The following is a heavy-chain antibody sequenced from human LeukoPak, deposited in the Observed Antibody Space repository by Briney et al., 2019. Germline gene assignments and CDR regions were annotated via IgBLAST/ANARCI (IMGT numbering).Heavy chain of an antibody. CDR2: ISYSGST. D-gene: IGHD2-21*01. Sequence: NPSETLSLTCTVSGVFMVRHYWIWLPQTPGKGLEWIGQISYSGSTNYNPSLKSRVTISLDTSKNQFSLKLSSVTAADTAVYYCARLMYSRGYFDYWGQGTLVTVSS. CDR1: GVFMVRHY. J-gene: IGHJ4*02. V-gene: IGHV4-59*11. CDR3: ARLMYSRGYFDY.